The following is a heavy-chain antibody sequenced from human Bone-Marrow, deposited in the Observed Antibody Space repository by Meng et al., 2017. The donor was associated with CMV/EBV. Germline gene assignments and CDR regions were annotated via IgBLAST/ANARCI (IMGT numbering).Heavy chain of an antibody. CDR3: ARVDRVYG. Sequence: GESLKISCAASGFTFSSYGMHWVRQAPGKGLEWVAFIRYDGSNKYYADSVKGRFTISRDNSKNTLYLQMNSLRAEDTAVYYCARVDRVYGWGQGTLVTVSS. CDR2: IRYDGSNK. J-gene: IGHJ4*02. D-gene: IGHD5/OR15-5a*01. V-gene: IGHV3-30*02. CDR1: GFTFSSYG.